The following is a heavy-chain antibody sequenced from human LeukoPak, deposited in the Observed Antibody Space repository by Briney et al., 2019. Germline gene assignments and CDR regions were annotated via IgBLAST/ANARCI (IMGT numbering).Heavy chain of an antibody. CDR2: ISGSSSYI. CDR3: ASSDSPGSYFDY. V-gene: IGHV3-21*01. CDR1: GFTFDDYG. D-gene: IGHD3-10*01. J-gene: IGHJ4*02. Sequence: GGSLRLSCAASGFTFDDYGMNWVRQAPGKGLEWVSSISGSSSYIYYADSVKGRFTISRDNAKNSLYLQMSSLRAEDTAVYYCASSDSPGSYFDYWGQGTLVTVSS.